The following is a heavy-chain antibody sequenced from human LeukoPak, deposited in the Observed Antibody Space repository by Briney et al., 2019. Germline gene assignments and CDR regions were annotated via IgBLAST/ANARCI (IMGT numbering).Heavy chain of an antibody. CDR1: GFTFSSYW. D-gene: IGHD1-26*01. CDR2: IKQDGSEK. V-gene: IGHV3-7*03. Sequence: PGGSLRLSCAASGFTFSSYWMSWVRQAPGKGLEWVANIKQDGSEKYYVDSVKGRFSISRDNAKNSLYLQMNSLRAEDTAVYYCAKDIVGATTISYYFDYWGQGTLVTVSS. J-gene: IGHJ4*02. CDR3: AKDIVGATTISYYFDY.